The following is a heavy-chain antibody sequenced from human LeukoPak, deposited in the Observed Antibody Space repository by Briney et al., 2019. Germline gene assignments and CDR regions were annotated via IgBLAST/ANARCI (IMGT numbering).Heavy chain of an antibody. V-gene: IGHV3-23*01. CDR3: AKGTSSSCYSAPNY. Sequence: GGSLRLSCAASGFTFSSYAMNWVRQAPGKGLEWVSAICSNDNNTYYANSVKGRFTISRDNSKNTLSLQLNSLRAEDTAVYYCAKGTSSSCYSAPNYWGQGALVTVSS. D-gene: IGHD2-15*01. CDR2: ICSNDNNT. J-gene: IGHJ4*02. CDR1: GFTFSSYA.